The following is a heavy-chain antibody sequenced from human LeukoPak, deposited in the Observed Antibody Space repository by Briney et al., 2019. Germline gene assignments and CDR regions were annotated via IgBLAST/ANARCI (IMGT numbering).Heavy chain of an antibody. Sequence: ASVTVSFTASGYTFTSYAMHWVRQAPGQRLEWMGWINAGNGNTKYSQKFQGRVTITRDTSASTAYMELSSLRSEDTAVYYCARPYCSGGSCYSPYYYYGMDVWGQGTTVTVSS. J-gene: IGHJ6*02. CDR2: INAGNGNT. D-gene: IGHD2-15*01. CDR1: GYTFTSYA. V-gene: IGHV1-3*01. CDR3: ARPYCSGGSCYSPYYYYGMDV.